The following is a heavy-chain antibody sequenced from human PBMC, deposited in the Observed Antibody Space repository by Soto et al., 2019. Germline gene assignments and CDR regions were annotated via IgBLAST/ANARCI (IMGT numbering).Heavy chain of an antibody. Sequence: GESLKISCKGSGYSFTSYWIGWVRQMPGKGLEWMGIIYPGDSETRYSPTFQGQVTISAVKSISTAYLQWSSLKASDTAMYYCATTRGNDFWSGSIPNYYYYGMDVWGQGTTVTVSS. CDR2: IYPGDSET. D-gene: IGHD3-3*01. V-gene: IGHV5-51*01. CDR3: ATTRGNDFWSGSIPNYYYYGMDV. J-gene: IGHJ6*02. CDR1: GYSFTSYW.